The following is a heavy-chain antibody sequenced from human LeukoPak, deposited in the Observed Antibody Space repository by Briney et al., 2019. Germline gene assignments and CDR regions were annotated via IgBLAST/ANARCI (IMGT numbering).Heavy chain of an antibody. CDR3: ARVPQLGNPVHWYFDL. CDR1: GGSISSYY. J-gene: IGHJ2*01. D-gene: IGHD7-27*01. Sequence: SETLSLTCTASGGSISSYYWSWIRQPPGKGLEWIGYIYYSGSTNYNPSLKSRVTISVDTSKNQFSLKLSSVTAADTAVYYCARVPQLGNPVHWYFDLWGRGTLVTVSS. V-gene: IGHV4-59*01. CDR2: IYYSGST.